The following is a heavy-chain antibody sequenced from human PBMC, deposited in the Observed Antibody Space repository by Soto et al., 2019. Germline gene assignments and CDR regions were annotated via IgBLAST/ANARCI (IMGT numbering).Heavy chain of an antibody. V-gene: IGHV4-34*01. D-gene: IGHD6-19*01. J-gene: IGHJ3*02. CDR3: ARGGSSDWQVALDI. CDR1: GGSFSTYY. CDR2: VNHSGSS. Sequence: SETLSLTCAVSGGSFSTYYYNWIRHSPGKGLEWIGEVNHSGSSSYSPSLKSRVTISLDTSKNQFSLKLTSVTAADTAVYYCARGGSSDWQVALDIWGQGTMVTVSS.